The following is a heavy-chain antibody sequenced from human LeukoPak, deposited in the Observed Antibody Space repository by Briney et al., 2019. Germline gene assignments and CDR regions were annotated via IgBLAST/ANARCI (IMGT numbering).Heavy chain of an antibody. J-gene: IGHJ5*02. V-gene: IGHV4-39*01. CDR1: GGSISSSTYY. Sequence: SETLSLTCTVSGGSISSSTYYWGWIRQPPGKGLEWIASIHYSGSTYYNPSLKSRVTISVDTSNNQFSLQLSSVTAADTAVYYCARRDTSVRFGRFDPWGQGTLVTVSS. CDR2: IHYSGST. CDR3: ARRDTSVRFGRFDP. D-gene: IGHD6-19*01.